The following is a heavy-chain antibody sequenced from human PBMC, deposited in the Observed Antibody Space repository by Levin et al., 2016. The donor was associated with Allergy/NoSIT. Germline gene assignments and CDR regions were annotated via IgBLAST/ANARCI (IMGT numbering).Heavy chain of an antibody. V-gene: IGHV3-23*01. CDR3: AKAGIAVADYYYYGMDV. CDR2: ISGSGGST. D-gene: IGHD6-19*01. Sequence: VRQMPGKGLEWVSSISGSGGSTYYADSVKGRFTISRDNSKDTLYLQMNSLRAEDTAVYYCAKAGIAVADYYYYGMDVWGQGTTVTVSS. J-gene: IGHJ6*02.